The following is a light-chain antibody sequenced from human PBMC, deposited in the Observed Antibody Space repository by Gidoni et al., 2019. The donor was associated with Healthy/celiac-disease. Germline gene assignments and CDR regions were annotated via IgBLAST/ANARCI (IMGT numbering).Light chain of an antibody. Sequence: LVMPQSPATLSVSPGERATLSCRASQSVSSNLAWYQQKPGQAPRLLIYGASTRATGIPARFSGSGSGTEFTLTISSLQSEDFAVYYCQQYNNWQRTFGQGTKVEIK. CDR3: QQYNNWQRT. J-gene: IGKJ1*01. V-gene: IGKV3-15*01. CDR1: QSVSSN. CDR2: GAS.